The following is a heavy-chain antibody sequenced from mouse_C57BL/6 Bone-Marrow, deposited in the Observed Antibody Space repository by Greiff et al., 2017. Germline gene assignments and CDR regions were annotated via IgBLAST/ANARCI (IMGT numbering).Heavy chain of an antibody. D-gene: IGHD1-1*01. J-gene: IGHJ2*01. CDR1: GFTFSSYG. Sequence: EVQVVESGGDLVKPGGSLKLSCAASGFTFSSYGMSWVRQTPDKRLEWVATISSGGSYTYYPDSVKGRFTISRDNDKNTLYLQMSSLKSEDTAMYYCARHEPYYYGSSLYYFDYWGQGTTLTVSS. CDR3: ARHEPYYYGSSLYYFDY. V-gene: IGHV5-6*01. CDR2: ISSGGSYT.